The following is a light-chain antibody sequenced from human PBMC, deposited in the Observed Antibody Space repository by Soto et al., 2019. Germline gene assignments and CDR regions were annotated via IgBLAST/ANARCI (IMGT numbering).Light chain of an antibody. J-gene: IGKJ4*01. Sequence: EIVLTQSPGTLSLSPGEGATLSCRASQSISSNFLAWYQQKRGQAPRLLIHGASNRATGIPDRFSGGGSGTDFTLTISRLEPEDFAVYYCQQFSSYPLTFGGGTKVDIK. V-gene: IGKV3-20*01. CDR2: GAS. CDR1: QSISSNF. CDR3: QQFSSYPLT.